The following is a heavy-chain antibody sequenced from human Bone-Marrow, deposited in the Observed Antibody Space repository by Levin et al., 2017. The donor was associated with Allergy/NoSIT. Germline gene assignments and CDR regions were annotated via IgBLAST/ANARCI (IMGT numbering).Heavy chain of an antibody. V-gene: IGHV3-11*01. CDR2: ISTSGTTI. J-gene: IGHJ4*02. D-gene: IGHD3-22*01. CDR1: GFIFSDYH. CDR3: ARVGSGVHYYGSSGSPDY. Sequence: PGGSLRLSCAASGFIFSDYHMSWLRQAPGKGLEWISYISTSGTTIDYSDAVRGRFTISRDDAKKSLYLQLNSLRAEDTSLYYCARVGSGVHYYGSSGSPDYWGQGTLVAVSS.